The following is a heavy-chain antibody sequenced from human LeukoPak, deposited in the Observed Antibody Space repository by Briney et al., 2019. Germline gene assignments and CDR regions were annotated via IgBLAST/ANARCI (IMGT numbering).Heavy chain of an antibody. Sequence: GGSLRLSCAASGFTFSSYNMNWVRQAPGKGLEWVSSISSSSSYIYYADSVKGRFTISRDNAKNSLYLQMNSLRAEDTAVYYCARVGYDSSGRHAFDIWGQGTMVTVSS. J-gene: IGHJ3*02. CDR3: ARVGYDSSGRHAFDI. V-gene: IGHV3-21*01. CDR1: GFTFSSYN. D-gene: IGHD3-22*01. CDR2: ISSSSSYI.